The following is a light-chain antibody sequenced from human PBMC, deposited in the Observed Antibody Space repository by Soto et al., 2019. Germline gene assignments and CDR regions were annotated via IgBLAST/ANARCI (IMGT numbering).Light chain of an antibody. V-gene: IGKV1-33*01. CDR1: HDIRDH. J-gene: IGKJ1*01. Sequence: IQMTQSPSSLSASVGDRVTLTCQASHDIRDHLNWYQQKPGKPPKLLIYDASNLQTGVPSRFSGSGSGTDFTLTISRLEPEDFAVYYCQQYTDWPLTFGQGTKVEVK. CDR3: QQYTDWPLT. CDR2: DAS.